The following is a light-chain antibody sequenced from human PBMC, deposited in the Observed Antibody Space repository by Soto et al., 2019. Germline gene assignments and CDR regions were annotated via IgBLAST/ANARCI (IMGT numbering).Light chain of an antibody. J-gene: IGLJ1*01. CDR1: SSDVGGYNY. CDR3: CSYAGSYTFGV. V-gene: IGLV2-11*01. Sequence: QSALTQPRSVSGSPGQSVTISCTGTSSDVGGYNYVSWYQQHPGEAPKLMIYDVSKRPSGVPDRFSGSNSGNTASLTISGLQAEDEADYYCCSYAGSYTFGVFGTGTKVTVL. CDR2: DVS.